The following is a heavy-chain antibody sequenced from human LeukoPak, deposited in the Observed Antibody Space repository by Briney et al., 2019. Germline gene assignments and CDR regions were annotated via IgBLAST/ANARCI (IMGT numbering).Heavy chain of an antibody. CDR1: GFTFHGYP. D-gene: IGHD1-26*01. CDR3: PRGQGVVGATTRGYFGY. J-gene: IGHJ4*02. CDR2: ISGSGLST. Sequence: GGSLRLSCAASGFTFHGYPMTWVRQAPGKGLEWVSTISGSGLSTYYADSVKGRFSISRDNSNQTLYLQMSSVRADDTAVYYCPRGQGVVGATTRGYFGYWGQGALVTVSS. V-gene: IGHV3-23*01.